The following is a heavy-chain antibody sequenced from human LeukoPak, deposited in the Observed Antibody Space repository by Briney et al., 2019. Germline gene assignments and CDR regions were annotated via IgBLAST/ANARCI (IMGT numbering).Heavy chain of an antibody. CDR3: GRDKSHYDGGSYYYYYMDV. Sequence: KPSETLSLTCTVSGGSISSYYWSWIRQPAGKGLEWIGRIYTSGSTNYNPSLKSRVTMSVDTSKNQFSLKLSSVTATDTAVYYCGRDKSHYDGGSYYYYYMDVWGKGTTVTISS. J-gene: IGHJ6*03. D-gene: IGHD3-16*01. CDR2: IYTSGST. V-gene: IGHV4-4*07. CDR1: GGSISSYY.